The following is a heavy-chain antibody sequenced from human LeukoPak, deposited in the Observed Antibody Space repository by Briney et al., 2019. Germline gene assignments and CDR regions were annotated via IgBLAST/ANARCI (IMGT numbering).Heavy chain of an antibody. J-gene: IGHJ3*02. CDR3: ARRGRIVMVTAIPKDDAYDI. D-gene: IGHD2-21*02. CDR1: GYTFSRYG. Sequence: ASVKVSCKASGYTFSRYGISWVRQDPGQGLEWVGWINTYNGNTNYSQKLQGRVTITTDTSTSTAYMELRSLRSDDTAVYYCARRGRIVMVTAIPKDDAYDIWGQGTIVTVSS. V-gene: IGHV1-18*01. CDR2: INTYNGNT.